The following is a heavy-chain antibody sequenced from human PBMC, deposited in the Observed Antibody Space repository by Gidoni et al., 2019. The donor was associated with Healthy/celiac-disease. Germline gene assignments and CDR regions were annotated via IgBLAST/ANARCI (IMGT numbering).Heavy chain of an antibody. CDR1: GFTFSSYE. CDR3: ARVGASSGWQTDY. CDR2: ISSSGSTI. J-gene: IGHJ4*02. Sequence: EVQLVESGGGLVQPGGSLRLSCAASGFTFSSYEMNWVRQAPGKGLEWVSYISSSGSTIYYADSVKGRFTISRDNAKNSLYLQMNSLRAEDTAVYYCARVGASSGWQTDYWGQGTLVTVSS. D-gene: IGHD6-19*01. V-gene: IGHV3-48*03.